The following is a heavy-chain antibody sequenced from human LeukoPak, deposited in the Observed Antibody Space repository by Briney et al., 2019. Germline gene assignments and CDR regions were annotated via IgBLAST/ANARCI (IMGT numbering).Heavy chain of an antibody. D-gene: IGHD1-14*01. J-gene: IGHJ5*02. CDR3: AIWEPAPNAFDP. CDR1: GYTFTGFY. CDR2: INPNSGGT. Sequence: ASVKVSCKASGYTFTGFYMHWVRQAPGQGLEWMGWINPNSGGTNFAQKFQGRVTMTRDTSISTAHMELTSLRFEDTAVYYCAIWEPAPNAFDPWGQGTLVTVSS. V-gene: IGHV1-2*02.